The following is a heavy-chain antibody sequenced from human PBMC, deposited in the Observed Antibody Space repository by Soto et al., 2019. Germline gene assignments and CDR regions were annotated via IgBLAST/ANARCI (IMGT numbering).Heavy chain of an antibody. Sequence: QVQLQESGPGLVKPSQTLSLTCTVSGGSISSGGYYCSWIRQHPGKGLEWIGYIYYSGSTYYNPSLKSRVTISVDTSKNQFSLKLSSVTAADTAVYYCARDRTYRGSLYYFDYWGQGTLVTVSS. CDR3: ARDRTYRGSLYYFDY. J-gene: IGHJ4*02. CDR2: IYYSGST. D-gene: IGHD6-13*01. CDR1: GGSISSGGYY. V-gene: IGHV4-31*03.